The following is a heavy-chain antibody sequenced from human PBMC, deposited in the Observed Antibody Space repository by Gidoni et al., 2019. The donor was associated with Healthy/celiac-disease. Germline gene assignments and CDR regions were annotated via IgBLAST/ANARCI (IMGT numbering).Heavy chain of an antibody. Sequence: QVQLQQWGAGLLKPSETLSLTCAVYGGSFSGYYWSWIRQPPGKGLEWIGEINHSGSTNYNPSLKSRVTISVDTSKNQFSLKLSSVTAADTAVYYCARGKRRGYSSGYYFDYWGQGTLVTVSS. CDR1: GGSFSGYY. J-gene: IGHJ4*02. CDR3: ARGKRRGYSSGYYFDY. CDR2: INHSGST. V-gene: IGHV4-34*01. D-gene: IGHD6-19*01.